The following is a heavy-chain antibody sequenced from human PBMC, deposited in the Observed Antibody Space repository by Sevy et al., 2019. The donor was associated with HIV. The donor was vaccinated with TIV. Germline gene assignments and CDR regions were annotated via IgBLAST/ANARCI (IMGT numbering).Heavy chain of an antibody. D-gene: IGHD6-13*01. CDR2: IKQDGSEK. CDR3: ARESWYSSSWVYYYYYYMDV. J-gene: IGHJ6*03. Sequence: GESLKISCAASGFTFSSYWMSWVRQAPGKGLEWVANIKQDGSEKYYVDSVKGRFTISRDNAKNSLYLQMNSLRAEDTAVYYCARESWYSSSWVYYYYYYMDVWGKGTTVTVSS. V-gene: IGHV3-7*01. CDR1: GFTFSSYW.